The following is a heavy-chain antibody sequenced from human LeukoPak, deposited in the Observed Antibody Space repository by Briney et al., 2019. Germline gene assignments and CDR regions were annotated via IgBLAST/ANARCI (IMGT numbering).Heavy chain of an antibody. CDR3: ARVQVGRSGYYFDY. J-gene: IGHJ4*02. CDR2: MNPNSGNT. D-gene: IGHD3-3*01. V-gene: IGHV1-8*03. CDR1: GYTFTGYY. Sequence: ASVKVSCKASGYTFTGYYMHWVRQAPGQGLEWMGWMNPNSGNTGYAQKFQGRVTITRNTSISTAYMELSSLRSEDTAVYYCARVQVGRSGYYFDYWGQGTLVTVSS.